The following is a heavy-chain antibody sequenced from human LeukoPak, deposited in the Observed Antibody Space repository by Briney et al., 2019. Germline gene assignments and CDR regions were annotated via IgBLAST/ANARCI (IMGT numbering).Heavy chain of an antibody. D-gene: IGHD3-10*01. J-gene: IGHJ6*02. CDR2: ISNEGSNT. Sequence: GGTLRLSCAASRFTFRSCGMHWVRQAPGKGLEWGAFISNEGSNTQYSDSVKGRFTISRDNSKNTLYLQMNSLRAEDTAVYYCAKELLSFAGFGGYNYYGMDVWGQGTTVTVSS. CDR3: AKELLSFAGFGGYNYYGMDV. V-gene: IGHV3-30*18. CDR1: RFTFRSCG.